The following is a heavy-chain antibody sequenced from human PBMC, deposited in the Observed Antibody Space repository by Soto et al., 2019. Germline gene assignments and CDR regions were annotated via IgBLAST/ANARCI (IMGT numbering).Heavy chain of an antibody. V-gene: IGHV1-18*01. CDR1: GYTLTSYG. CDR3: ARLYYDFWSGYYTGYYYYMDV. CDR2: ISACNGNT. J-gene: IGHJ6*03. Sequence: ASVKVSCKASGYTLTSYGISWVRQAPGQGLEWMGWISACNGNTNYAQKLQGRVTMTTDTSTSTAYMELRSLRSDDTAVYYCARLYYDFWSGYYTGYYYYMDVWGEGTTVTVSS. D-gene: IGHD3-3*01.